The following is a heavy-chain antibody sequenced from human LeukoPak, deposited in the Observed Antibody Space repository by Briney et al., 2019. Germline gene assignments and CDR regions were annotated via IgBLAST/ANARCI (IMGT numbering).Heavy chain of an antibody. D-gene: IGHD4-23*01. J-gene: IGHJ4*02. CDR3: ARGPMVVTPIDY. Sequence: GGPLRLSCAASGFTFDDYGMTWVRQAPGKGLEWVSGINWNADGTGYADSVKGRFTISRDNAKNSLYLQMNSLRAEDTAVYYCARGPMVVTPIDYWGQGTLVTVSS. V-gene: IGHV3-20*04. CDR2: INWNADGT. CDR1: GFTFDDYG.